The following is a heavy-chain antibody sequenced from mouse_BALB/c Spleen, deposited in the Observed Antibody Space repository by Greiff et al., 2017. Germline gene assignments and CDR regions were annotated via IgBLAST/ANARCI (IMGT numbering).Heavy chain of an antibody. Sequence: VQRVESGPGLVAPSQSLSITCTVSGFSLTSYGVHWVRQPPGKGLEWLGVIWAGGSTNYNSALMSRLSISKDNSKSQVFLKMNSLQTDDTAMYYCARDGARNYAMDYWGQGTSVTVSS. CDR1: GFSLTSYG. CDR2: IWAGGST. CDR3: ARDGARNYAMDY. V-gene: IGHV2-9*02. J-gene: IGHJ4*01.